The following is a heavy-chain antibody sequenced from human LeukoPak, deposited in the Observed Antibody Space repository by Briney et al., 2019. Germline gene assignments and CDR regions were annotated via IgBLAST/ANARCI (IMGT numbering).Heavy chain of an antibody. J-gene: IGHJ1*01. Sequence: ASVKVSCKASGYTFTSYDINWVRQATGQGLEWMGWMNPNSGNTGYAQKFQGRVTMTRNTSISTAYMELSSLRSEDTAVYYCARYNPYCSGGSCYNSAYFQHWGQGTLVTVSS. CDR3: ARYNPYCSGGSCYNSAYFQH. V-gene: IGHV1-8*01. CDR2: MNPNSGNT. CDR1: GYTFTSYD. D-gene: IGHD2-15*01.